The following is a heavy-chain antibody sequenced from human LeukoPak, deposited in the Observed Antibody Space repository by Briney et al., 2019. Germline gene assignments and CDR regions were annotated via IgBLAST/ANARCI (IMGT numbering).Heavy chain of an antibody. CDR3: ARGRCSSTSCAPWWFDP. D-gene: IGHD2-2*01. CDR2: INAGNGNT. CDR1: GYTFTSYA. J-gene: IGHJ5*02. Sequence: ASVKVSCKASGYTFTSYAMHWVRQAPGQRLEWMGWINAGNGNTKYSQKFQGRVTITRDTSASTAYMELSSLRSEDTAVYYCARGRCSSTSCAPWWFDPWGQGTLVTVSS. V-gene: IGHV1-3*01.